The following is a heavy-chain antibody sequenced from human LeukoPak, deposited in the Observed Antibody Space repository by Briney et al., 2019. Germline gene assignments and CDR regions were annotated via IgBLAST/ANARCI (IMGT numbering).Heavy chain of an antibody. Sequence: GGSLRLSCAAAGFTFNNYAMSWVRQAPGKGLKWVSGISSGGSTYYADSVKGRFTISRDNSKNTLYLQMNSLRAEDRAVYYCAKDTYSTSPYYFDYWGQGTLVTVSS. CDR3: AKDTYSTSPYYFDY. V-gene: IGHV3-23*01. CDR1: GFTFNNYA. J-gene: IGHJ4*02. CDR2: ISSGGST. D-gene: IGHD1-26*01.